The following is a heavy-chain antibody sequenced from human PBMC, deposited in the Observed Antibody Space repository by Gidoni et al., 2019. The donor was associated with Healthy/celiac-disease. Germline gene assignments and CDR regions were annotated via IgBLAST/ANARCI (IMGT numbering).Heavy chain of an antibody. J-gene: IGHJ5*02. CDR2: ISAYNGNT. Sequence: QVQLVQSGAEVKKPGASVKVSCMASGYTFTSYGISRVRHAPGQGLEWMGWISAYNGNTNYAQKLQGRVTMTTDTSTSTAYMELRSLRSDDTAVYYCARAGISGSWVIGEQGWFDPWGQGTLVTVSS. V-gene: IGHV1-18*01. CDR3: ARAGISGSWVIGEQGWFDP. CDR1: GYTFTSYG. D-gene: IGHD1-26*01.